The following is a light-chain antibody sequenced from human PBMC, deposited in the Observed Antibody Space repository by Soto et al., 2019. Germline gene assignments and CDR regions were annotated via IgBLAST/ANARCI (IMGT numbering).Light chain of an antibody. CDR1: QSVGVW. J-gene: IGKJ4*01. CDR3: HPYNTS. Sequence: DTQMIQSPSTLSASVGDRVTITCRASQSVGVWLAWYQQKPGRAPNLLIYEASNLETGVPSRFSGSGSGTEFTLTISSLQPDDFATYYCHPYNTSFGGGTKVEIK. V-gene: IGKV1-5*03. CDR2: EAS.